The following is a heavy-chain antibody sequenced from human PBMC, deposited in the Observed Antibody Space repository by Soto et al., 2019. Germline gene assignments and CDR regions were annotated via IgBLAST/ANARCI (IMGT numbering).Heavy chain of an antibody. Sequence: PGGSLRLSCAASGFTFSSFAISWVRQAPGKGLEWVSSITGSGDSTYYADSVKGRFTISRDNSKDTLYLQMNSLRAEDTAIYYCAKDLSRGAVTGTSVMDVWGQGTTVTVSS. J-gene: IGHJ6*02. D-gene: IGHD1-7*01. V-gene: IGHV3-23*01. CDR3: AKDLSRGAVTGTSVMDV. CDR1: GFTFSSFA. CDR2: ITGSGDST.